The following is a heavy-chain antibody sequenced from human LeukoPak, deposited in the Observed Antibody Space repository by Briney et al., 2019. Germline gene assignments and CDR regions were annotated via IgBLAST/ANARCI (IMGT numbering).Heavy chain of an antibody. CDR3: ARHSRRRVAPRLDY. D-gene: IGHD2-15*01. V-gene: IGHV4-34*01. CDR1: GGSFSGYY. J-gene: IGHJ4*02. Sequence: PSGTLSLTCAVYGGSFSGYYWSWIRQPPGKGLEWIGEINHSGSTNYNPSLKSRVTISVDTSKNQFSLKLSSVTAAATAVYYCARHSRRRVAPRLDYWGQGTLVTVSS. CDR2: INHSGST.